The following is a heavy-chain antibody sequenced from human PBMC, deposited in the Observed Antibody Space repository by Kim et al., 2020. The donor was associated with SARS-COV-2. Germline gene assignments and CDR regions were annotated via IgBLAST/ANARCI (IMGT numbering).Heavy chain of an antibody. Sequence: ESVKGRFTISRDNSKNTLYLQMNSLRAEDTAVYYCAKRNSDSGTYYSFDYWGQGTLVTVSS. CDR3: AKRNSDSGTYYSFDY. J-gene: IGHJ4*02. D-gene: IGHD3-10*01. V-gene: IGHV3-23*01.